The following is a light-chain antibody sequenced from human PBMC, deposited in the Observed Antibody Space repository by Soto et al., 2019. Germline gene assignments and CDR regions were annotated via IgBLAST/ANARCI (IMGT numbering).Light chain of an antibody. J-gene: IGKJ3*01. CDR1: QSVSSSY. Sequence: EIVLTQSPGTLSLSPGERATLSCRASQSVSSSYLAWYQQKPGQAPRLLIYGASSRATGIPDRFSGSGSGTDFTLSISRLEPEDFAVYYCQQYGSSPTSAPGTRVDI. CDR3: QQYGSSPT. CDR2: GAS. V-gene: IGKV3-20*01.